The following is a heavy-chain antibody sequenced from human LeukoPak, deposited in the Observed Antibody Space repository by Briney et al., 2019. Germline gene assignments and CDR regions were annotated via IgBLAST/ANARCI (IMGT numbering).Heavy chain of an antibody. CDR2: IRSKAYGGTT. CDR3: TRDSTSCFDY. Sequence: GGSLRLSCTASGFTFGDYAMSWVRQAPGKGLEWVGFIRSKAYGGTTEYAASVKGRFTISRDDSKSIAYLQMNSLKTEDTAVYYCTRDSTSCFDYWGQGTLVTVSS. CDR1: GFTFGDYA. V-gene: IGHV3-49*04. J-gene: IGHJ4*02. D-gene: IGHD2-2*01.